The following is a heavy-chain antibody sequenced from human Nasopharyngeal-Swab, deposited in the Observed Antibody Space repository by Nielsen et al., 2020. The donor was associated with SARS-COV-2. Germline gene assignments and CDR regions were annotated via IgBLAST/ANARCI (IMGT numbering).Heavy chain of an antibody. CDR1: GFIFGRYA. V-gene: IGHV3-30*04. CDR3: ARDLSSGSYGDLFSMDV. D-gene: IGHD6-19*01. J-gene: IGHJ6*02. Sequence: GESLKISCTASGFIFGRYAMHWIRQAPGKGLEWVAVTSYDGSNKFYADSVKGRFTISRDNSKNTLYLQMNSLRAEDTAVYYCARDLSSGSYGDLFSMDVWGQGTTVTVSS. CDR2: TSYDGSNK.